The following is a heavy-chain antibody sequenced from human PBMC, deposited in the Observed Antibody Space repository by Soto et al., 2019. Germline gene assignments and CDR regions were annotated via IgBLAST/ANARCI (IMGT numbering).Heavy chain of an antibody. CDR1: A. CDR2: IIPRSATS. Sequence: AITCIRQTNRQGLEWMGGIIPRSATSNYAQKFQGRVTITADKSTSTAYMELSNLRSEDTAVYYSAGEGGLPRYYWGQGTLVTVSS. V-gene: IGHV1-69*06. CDR3: AGEGGLPRYY. J-gene: IGHJ4*02. D-gene: IGHD2-2*01.